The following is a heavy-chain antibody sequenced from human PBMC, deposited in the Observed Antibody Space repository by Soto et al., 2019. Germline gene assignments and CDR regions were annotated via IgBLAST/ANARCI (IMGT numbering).Heavy chain of an antibody. CDR3: AKDLGADRYGFDY. CDR2: ISGRADST. V-gene: IGHV3-23*01. Sequence: HPGGSLRLSCAASGFTFSSYAMHWVRQLPGKGLERVSVISGRADSTNYADTEKGRFTISRDNAKNTMYLQMNSLSDEDKAVYYCAKDLGADRYGFDYWGQGALVTVSS. CDR1: GFTFSSYA. J-gene: IGHJ4*02. D-gene: IGHD5-18*01.